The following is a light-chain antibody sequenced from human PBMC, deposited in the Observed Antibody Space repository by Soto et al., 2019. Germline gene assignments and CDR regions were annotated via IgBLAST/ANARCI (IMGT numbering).Light chain of an antibody. CDR1: SSDVGGYNY. V-gene: IGLV2-8*01. J-gene: IGLJ1*01. CDR3: AAWDASLSACV. Sequence: QSVLTQPPSASGSPGQSVTISCTGTSSDVGGYNYVSWYQQHPGKAPKLMIYEVSKRPSGVPDRFSGSRSGTSASLAIVGLRSEDEAIYYCAAWDASLSACVFGNGTKLTVL. CDR2: EVS.